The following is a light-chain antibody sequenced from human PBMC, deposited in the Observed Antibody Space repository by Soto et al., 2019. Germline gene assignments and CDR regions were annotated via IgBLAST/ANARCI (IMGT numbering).Light chain of an antibody. V-gene: IGKV3-20*01. Sequence: LTLSPHTLCLCAGERANLSCPASQSGRDRYLAWYQQKPGQAPRLLIYGTSSRASGIPDRFSGSGSGTDFTLTISRLEPEDFAVYYCQQYHTWPRTFGQGTKVDI. CDR1: QSGRDRY. J-gene: IGKJ1*01. CDR3: QQYHTWPRT. CDR2: GTS.